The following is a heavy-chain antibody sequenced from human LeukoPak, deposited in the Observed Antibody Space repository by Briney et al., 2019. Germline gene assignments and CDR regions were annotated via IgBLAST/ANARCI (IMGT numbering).Heavy chain of an antibody. CDR2: INWNGGST. D-gene: IGHD3-22*01. J-gene: IGHJ4*02. CDR1: GFTFDDYG. CDR3: ARDRRPDSRCYYHYYFDY. Sequence: PGGSLRLSCAASGFTFDDYGMSWVRQAPGKGLEWVSGINWNGGSTGYADSVKGRFTISRDNAKNSLYLQMNSLRAEDTALYYCARDRRPDSRCYYHYYFDYWGQGTLVTVSS. V-gene: IGHV3-20*04.